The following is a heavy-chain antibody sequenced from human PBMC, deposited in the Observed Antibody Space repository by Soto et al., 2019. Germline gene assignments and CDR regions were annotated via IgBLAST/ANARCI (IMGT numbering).Heavy chain of an antibody. J-gene: IGHJ3*02. CDR3: ASKPRSYYDYVWGSYPDAFDI. CDR1: GFTFSSYS. CDR2: ISSSSSTI. Sequence: PGGSLRLSCAASGFTFSSYSMNWVRQAPGKGLEWVSYISSSSSTIYYADSVKGRFTISRDNAKNSLYLQMNSLRDEDTAVYYCASKPRSYYDYVWGSYPDAFDIWGQGTMVTVSS. D-gene: IGHD3-16*02. V-gene: IGHV3-48*02.